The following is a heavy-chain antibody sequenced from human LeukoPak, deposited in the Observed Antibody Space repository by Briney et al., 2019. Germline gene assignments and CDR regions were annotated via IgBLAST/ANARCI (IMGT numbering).Heavy chain of an antibody. CDR1: GFTFGSYA. D-gene: IGHD5-18*01. Sequence: PGGSLRLSCAASGFTFGSYAMHWVRQTPGKGLEWVAVISYDRSNIYYADSVKGRFTISRDNSKNTLYLQMNSLRAEDTAVYYCARGASGYSYGWGQGTLVTVSS. CDR2: ISYDRSNI. CDR3: ARGASGYSYG. V-gene: IGHV3-30-3*01. J-gene: IGHJ4*02.